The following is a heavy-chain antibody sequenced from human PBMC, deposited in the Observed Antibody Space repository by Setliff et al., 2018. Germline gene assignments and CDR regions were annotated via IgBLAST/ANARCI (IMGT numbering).Heavy chain of an antibody. CDR2: INHSGST. J-gene: IGHJ4*02. V-gene: IGHV4-34*01. CDR1: GGSFSGYY. Sequence: SETLSLTCAVYGGSFSGYYWSWMRQPPGKGLEWIGEINHSGSTNYNPSLKSRVTTSVDTSKNQFSLKLTSVTAADAAVYYCANSAYLRELDYWGPGTLVTVS. CDR3: ANSAYLRELDY. D-gene: IGHD1-26*01.